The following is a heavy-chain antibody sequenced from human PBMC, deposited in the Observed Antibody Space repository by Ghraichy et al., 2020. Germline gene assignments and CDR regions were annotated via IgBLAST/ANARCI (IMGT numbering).Heavy chain of an antibody. V-gene: IGHV4-59*08. CDR2: IYYSGST. Sequence: GSLSLTCTVSGGSISSYYWSWIRQPPGKGLEWIGYIYYSGSTNYNPSLKSRVTISVDTSKNQFSLKLSSVTAADTAVYYCARWGSGYWGDYWGQGTLVTVSS. D-gene: IGHD3-22*01. J-gene: IGHJ4*02. CDR1: GGSISSYY. CDR3: ARWGSGYWGDY.